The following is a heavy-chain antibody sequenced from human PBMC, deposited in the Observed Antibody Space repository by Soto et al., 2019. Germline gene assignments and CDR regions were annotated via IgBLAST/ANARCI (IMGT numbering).Heavy chain of an antibody. CDR2: ISTSSSYI. D-gene: IGHD5-12*01. CDR1: GFTFSSYS. Sequence: EVQLVESGGGLVKPGGSLRLSCAASGFTFSSYSMNWVRQAPGKGLEWVSSISTSSSYIYYADSVKGRFTMSRDNAKNSLYRQMNSLRGDDTAVYYCARGSIVATSLTPFDYWGQGTLVTVSS. V-gene: IGHV3-21*02. CDR3: ARGSIVATSLTPFDY. J-gene: IGHJ4*02.